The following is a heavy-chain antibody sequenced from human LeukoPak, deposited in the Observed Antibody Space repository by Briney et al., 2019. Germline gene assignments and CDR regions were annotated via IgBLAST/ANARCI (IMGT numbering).Heavy chain of an antibody. J-gene: IGHJ4*02. CDR3: ANALEGNYDFWSGYYSPDY. Sequence: GGSLRLSCAASGFTFSSYGMHWVRLAPGKGLEWVAVISYDGSNKYYADSVKGRFTISRDNSKNTLYLQMNSLRAEDTAVYYCANALEGNYDFWSGYYSPDYWGQGTLVTVSS. CDR2: ISYDGSNK. CDR1: GFTFSSYG. V-gene: IGHV3-30*18. D-gene: IGHD3-3*01.